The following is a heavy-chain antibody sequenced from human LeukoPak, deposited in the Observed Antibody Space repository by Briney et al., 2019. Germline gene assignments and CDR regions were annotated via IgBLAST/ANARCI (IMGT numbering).Heavy chain of an antibody. CDR2: IYTTGST. CDR3: ARGRVEMATIDFDY. Sequence: SETLSLTCTVSGGSISSDYWSWIRQPAGKGLEWIGRIYTTGSTNYSPSLESRVTMSVDTSKNQFSLKLSSVTAADTAMYYCARGRVEMATIDFDYWGQGTLVTVSS. D-gene: IGHD5-24*01. CDR1: GGSISSDY. V-gene: IGHV4-4*07. J-gene: IGHJ4*02.